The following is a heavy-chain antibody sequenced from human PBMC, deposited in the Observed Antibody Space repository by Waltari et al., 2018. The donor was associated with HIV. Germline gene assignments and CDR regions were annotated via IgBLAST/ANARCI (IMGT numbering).Heavy chain of an antibody. CDR2: ISSSGSTI. D-gene: IGHD3-22*01. V-gene: IGHV3-48*03. CDR1: GLPFSSYE. CDR3: ARRSYDSSGYYYELDY. Sequence: EVPLVESGGGLVQPGGSLRLSCAASGLPFSSYEMTWIGPAHGTGLEWVSYISSSGSTIYYADSVKGRITISRDNAKNSLYLQMNSLRAEDTAVYYCARRSYDSSGYYYELDYWGQGTLVTVSS. J-gene: IGHJ4*02.